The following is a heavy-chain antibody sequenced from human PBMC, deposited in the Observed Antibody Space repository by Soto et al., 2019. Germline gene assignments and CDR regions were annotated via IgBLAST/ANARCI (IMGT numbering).Heavy chain of an antibody. CDR3: ARDVSSDTTGFRGYHL. J-gene: IGHJ4*02. CDR2: FIPIFVSA. D-gene: IGHD3-10*01. Sequence: QLHLVQSGAEVKKAGSSVKVSCKASGGTVSSYAITWVRQAPGKGLEWMGVFIPIFVSAHYAPKFQGRITITADEXTXTAYMELSGLTSEDTAIYYCARDVSSDTTGFRGYHLWGQGTQVTVSS. CDR1: GGTVSSYA. V-gene: IGHV1-69*01.